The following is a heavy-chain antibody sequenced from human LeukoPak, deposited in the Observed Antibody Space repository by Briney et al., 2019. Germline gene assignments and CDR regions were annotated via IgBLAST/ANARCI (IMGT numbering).Heavy chain of an antibody. Sequence: PGGSLRLSCAASGFTFSSYGMHWVRQAPGKGLEWVAVISYDGSNKYYADSVKGRFTISRDNSKNTLYLQMNSLRAEDTAVYYCARDIAYDSAADYWGQGTLVTVSS. CDR1: GFTFSSYG. V-gene: IGHV3-30*03. CDR2: ISYDGSNK. CDR3: ARDIAYDSAADY. J-gene: IGHJ4*02. D-gene: IGHD3-3*01.